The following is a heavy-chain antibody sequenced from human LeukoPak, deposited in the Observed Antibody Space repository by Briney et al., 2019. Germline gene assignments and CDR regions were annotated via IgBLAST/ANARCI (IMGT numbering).Heavy chain of an antibody. Sequence: GGPLRLSCAASGCTFSRYSMNWVREAPGKGLEWVSCISSSSSYIYYANSVKGRFTISRDNAKNSLYLQMNSLRAEDTAVYYCVRDYENLTGSKTRFHYWGQGTLVTVSS. CDR2: ISSSSSYI. CDR3: VRDYENLTGSKTRFHY. CDR1: GCTFSRYS. J-gene: IGHJ4*02. V-gene: IGHV3-21*01. D-gene: IGHD3-9*01.